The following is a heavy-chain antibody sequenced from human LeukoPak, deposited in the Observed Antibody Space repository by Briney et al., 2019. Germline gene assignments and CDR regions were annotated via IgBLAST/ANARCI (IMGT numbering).Heavy chain of an antibody. V-gene: IGHV1-18*01. Sequence: GASVKVSCKTFGYTFTSFGITWVRQAPGQGLEWMGWISAYNGNKKYAQEVQGRVTMTTDTITRTTYMEVSSLRPDDTAVYYCVRDLGSRPQGWYDYWGQGTLVTVSS. J-gene: IGHJ4*02. CDR3: VRDLGSRPQGWYDY. CDR1: GYTFTSFG. CDR2: ISAYNGNK. D-gene: IGHD6-19*01.